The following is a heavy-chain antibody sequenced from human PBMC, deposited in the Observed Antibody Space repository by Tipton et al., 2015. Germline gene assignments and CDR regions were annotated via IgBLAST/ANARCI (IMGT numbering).Heavy chain of an antibody. Sequence: TLSLTCTVSGGSISSSLHYWGWIRQPPGKGLEWIGSIYYSGSTYYNPSLKSRVTISVDTSKNQFSLKLTSVTAADTAVYYCACQDYDSLTRDYQTVDYWGQGTLVTVSS. CDR3: ACQDYDSLTRDYQTVDY. J-gene: IGHJ4*02. CDR2: IYYSGST. D-gene: IGHD3-9*01. V-gene: IGHV4-39*01. CDR1: GGSISSSLHY.